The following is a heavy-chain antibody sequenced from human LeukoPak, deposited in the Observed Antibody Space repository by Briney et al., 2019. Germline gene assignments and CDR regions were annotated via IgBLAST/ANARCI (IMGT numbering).Heavy chain of an antibody. D-gene: IGHD3-16*01. V-gene: IGHV7-4-1*02. Sequence: GASVKVSCKASRYTFTSYYMHWVRQAPGQGLEWMGWINTNTGNPTYAQGFTGRFVFSLDTSVSTAYLQISSLKAEDTAVYYCARGPGEGSTHDAFDIWGQGTMVTVSS. CDR1: RYTFTSYY. J-gene: IGHJ3*02. CDR2: INTNTGNP. CDR3: ARGPGEGSTHDAFDI.